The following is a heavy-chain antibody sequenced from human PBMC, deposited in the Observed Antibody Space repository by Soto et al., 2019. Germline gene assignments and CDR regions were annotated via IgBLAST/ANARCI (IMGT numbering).Heavy chain of an antibody. CDR1: GGSFSSYA. V-gene: IGHV1-69*06. CDR3: ARDRVRGVGATTGYFDY. D-gene: IGHD1-26*01. CDR2: IIPIFGTT. J-gene: IGHJ4*02. Sequence: SVKVSCKASGGSFSSYAISWVRQAPGQGLEWMGGIIPIFGTTNYAQKFQGRVTITADKSTSTAYMELSSLRSEDTAVYYCARDRVRGVGATTGYFDYWGQGTLVTVSS.